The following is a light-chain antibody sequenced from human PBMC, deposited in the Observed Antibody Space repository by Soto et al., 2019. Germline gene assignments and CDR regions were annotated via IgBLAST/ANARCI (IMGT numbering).Light chain of an antibody. J-gene: IGKJ4*01. V-gene: IGKV4-1*01. CDR1: QSVLYSSNNKNY. CDR2: WAS. CDR3: QQYYSTPF. Sequence: DIVMTQSPDSLAVSLGERATINCKSSQSVLYSSNNKNYLAWYQQKPGQPPKLLIYWASTRASGVPDRFSGSGSGTDFTLTISSLQAEDVAVYYCQQYYSTPFVGGGTKVEIK.